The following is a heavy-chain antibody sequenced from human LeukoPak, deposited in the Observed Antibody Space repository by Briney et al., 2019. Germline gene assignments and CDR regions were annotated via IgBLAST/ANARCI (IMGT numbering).Heavy chain of an antibody. Sequence: GGSLRLSCAASGFTFSNYAMSWVRQAPGKGLEWVSTLSGTGGSTYYADSVKGRFTISRDNAQNSLYLQMNGLRVEDTAVYYCTRRLDDWGQGTLVTVSS. V-gene: IGHV3-23*01. CDR3: TRRLDD. D-gene: IGHD3-16*01. J-gene: IGHJ4*02. CDR2: LSGTGGST. CDR1: GFTFSNYA.